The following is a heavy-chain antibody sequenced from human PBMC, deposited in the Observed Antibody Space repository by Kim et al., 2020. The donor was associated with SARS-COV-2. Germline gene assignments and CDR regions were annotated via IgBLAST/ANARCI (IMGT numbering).Heavy chain of an antibody. CDR2: ISSNGGST. J-gene: IGHJ4*02. V-gene: IGHV3-64D*06. Sequence: GGSLRLSCSASGFTFSSYAMHWVRQAPGKGLEYVSAISSNGGSTYYADSVKGRFTISRDNSKNTLYLQMSSLRAEDTAVYYCVKDLEPTEWLVRGFDYWGQGTLVTVSS. D-gene: IGHD6-19*01. CDR3: VKDLEPTEWLVRGFDY. CDR1: GFTFSSYA.